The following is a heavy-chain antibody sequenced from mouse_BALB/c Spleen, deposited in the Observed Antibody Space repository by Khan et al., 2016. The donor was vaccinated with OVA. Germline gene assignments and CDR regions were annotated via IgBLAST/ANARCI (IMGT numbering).Heavy chain of an antibody. D-gene: IGHD2-14*01. Sequence: QIQLVQSGPELKKPGETVQISCKASGFTFTNYGMNWVKQAPGKGLKWMGCVNTYTGEPTFADDFKGRFAFSLETSASTAYLQINSLKNEDTATYVCARVGYNGTMDCWGQGTSVTVSS. CDR1: GFTFTNYG. J-gene: IGHJ4*01. CDR2: VNTYTGEP. CDR3: ARVGYNGTMDC. V-gene: IGHV9-3-1*01.